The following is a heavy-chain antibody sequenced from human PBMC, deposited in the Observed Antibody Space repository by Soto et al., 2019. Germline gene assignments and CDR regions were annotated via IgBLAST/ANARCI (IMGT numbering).Heavy chain of an antibody. V-gene: IGHV1-69*12. CDR2: IIPIFGTA. Sequence: QVQLVQSGAEVKKPGSSVKVSCKASGGTFSSYAISWVRQAPGQGLEWMGGIIPIFGTANYAQKFQGRVTITADESTSTAYMELSSLRYEDTAVYYCARSIVVVTATHRYGMDVWGQGTTVTVSS. D-gene: IGHD2-21*02. CDR3: ARSIVVVTATHRYGMDV. CDR1: GGTFSSYA. J-gene: IGHJ6*02.